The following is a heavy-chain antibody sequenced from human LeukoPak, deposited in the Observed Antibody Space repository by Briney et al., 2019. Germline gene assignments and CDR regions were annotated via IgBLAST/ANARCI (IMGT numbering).Heavy chain of an antibody. CDR2: ISGSGYST. J-gene: IGHJ4*02. V-gene: IGHV3-23*01. Sequence: AGGSLRLSCAASGFTFSSYWMSWVRQAPGKGLEWVSAISGSGYSTYYADSVKGRFTISGDNSKNTLYLQMNSLRAEDTAVYYCAKVRREGNYFDYWGQGSLVTVSS. D-gene: IGHD5-24*01. CDR1: GFTFSSYW. CDR3: AKVRREGNYFDY.